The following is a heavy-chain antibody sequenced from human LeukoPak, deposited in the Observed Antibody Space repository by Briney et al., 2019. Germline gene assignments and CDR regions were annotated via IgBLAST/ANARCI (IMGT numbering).Heavy chain of an antibody. CDR2: IYYSGST. V-gene: IGHV4-59*01. Sequence: ASETLSLTCTVSGGSIGTYYWSWVRQPPGKGLEWIGYIYYSGSTNYNPSLKSRVTISVDTSKNQFSLKLSSVTAADTAVYYCASLVAGGNWFDPWGQGTLVTVSS. CDR3: ASLVAGGNWFDP. CDR1: GGSIGTYY. J-gene: IGHJ5*02. D-gene: IGHD6-19*01.